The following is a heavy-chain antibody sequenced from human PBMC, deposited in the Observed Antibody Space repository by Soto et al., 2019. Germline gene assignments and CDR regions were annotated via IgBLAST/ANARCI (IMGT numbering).Heavy chain of an antibody. CDR1: AFTFRSYA. D-gene: IGHD2-2*01. Sequence: EEQLLESGGGLVRPGGSLRLSCAASAFTFRSYAMSWVRQAPGKGLEWVSAITASADTTYYEDSVKGRFTICRDNSKNTLYLRMNSLRAEDTAVYYCAKLRPVRDCTSTSCLGAFDIWGQGTMVTVS. J-gene: IGHJ3*02. CDR2: ITASADTT. CDR3: AKLRPVRDCTSTSCLGAFDI. V-gene: IGHV3-23*01.